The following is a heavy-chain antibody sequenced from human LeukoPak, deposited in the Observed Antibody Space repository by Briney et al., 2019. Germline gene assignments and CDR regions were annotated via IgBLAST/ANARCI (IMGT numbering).Heavy chain of an antibody. J-gene: IGHJ4*02. Sequence: GGSQRLSCAASGFTFRSYWMSWVRQTPGKGLEWVANINQDGSEKRYVDAVKGRFTISRDNAKNSLYLEMNSLRAEDTAVYYCARDRVIGARHFDYWGQGTLVTVSS. D-gene: IGHD6-6*01. CDR1: GFTFRSYW. V-gene: IGHV3-7*01. CDR2: INQDGSEK. CDR3: ARDRVIGARHFDY.